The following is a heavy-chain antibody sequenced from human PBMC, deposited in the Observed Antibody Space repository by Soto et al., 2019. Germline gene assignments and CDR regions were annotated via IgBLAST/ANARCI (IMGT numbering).Heavy chain of an antibody. J-gene: IGHJ5*02. CDR2: IYYSGST. CDR3: ARATHDHGGNGWFDP. Sequence: SETLSLTCTVSGGSISSYYWSWIRQPPGKGLEWIGYIYYSGSTNYNPSLKSRVTISVDTSKNQFSLKLSSVTAADTAVYYCARATHDHGGNGWFDPWGRGTLVTVSS. V-gene: IGHV4-59*01. D-gene: IGHD4-17*01. CDR1: GGSISSYY.